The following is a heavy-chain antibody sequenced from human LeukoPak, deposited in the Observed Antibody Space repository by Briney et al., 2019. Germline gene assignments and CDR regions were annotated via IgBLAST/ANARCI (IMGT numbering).Heavy chain of an antibody. CDR1: GFAFSTYG. V-gene: IGHV3-30*18. Sequence: GGSLRLSCAASGFAFSTYGMHWVRQAPGKGLECVAVISYDGGHKYYADSVKGRFTISRDNSKSTLYLQMNSLRTEDTAVYYCAKDRQRAYCGGDCYSRPSYFDYWGQGTLVTVSS. CDR2: ISYDGGHK. D-gene: IGHD2-21*02. CDR3: AKDRQRAYCGGDCYSRPSYFDY. J-gene: IGHJ4*02.